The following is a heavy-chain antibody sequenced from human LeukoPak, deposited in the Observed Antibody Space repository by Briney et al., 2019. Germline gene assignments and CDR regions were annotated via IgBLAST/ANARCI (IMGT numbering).Heavy chain of an antibody. D-gene: IGHD1-1*01. V-gene: IGHV4-59*08. CDR1: GGSISSYS. J-gene: IGHJ5*02. CDR3: AIRARERRDSSPGNWLDP. Sequence: SETLSLTCTVSGGSISSYSWNWIRQPPGNGLEWLGRIYGGNTNYTPSLMSRVTISFDTSKNHLSLSLRSVTAADTAVYYCAIRARERRDSSPGNWLDPWGQGTLVTVSS. CDR2: IYGGNT.